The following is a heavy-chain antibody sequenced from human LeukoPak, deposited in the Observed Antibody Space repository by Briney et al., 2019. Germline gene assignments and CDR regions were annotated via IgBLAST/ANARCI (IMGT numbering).Heavy chain of an antibody. J-gene: IGHJ6*03. Sequence: PSETLSLTCTVSGGSISSSSYYWGWIRQPPGKGLEWIGSIYYSGSTYYNPSLKSRVTISVDTSKNQFSLKLSSVTAADTAVYYCARLGPEGSSWYRGYYYYYYMDVWGKGTTVTISS. D-gene: IGHD6-13*01. CDR1: GGSISSSSYY. CDR2: IYYSGST. V-gene: IGHV4-39*01. CDR3: ARLGPEGSSWYRGYYYYYYMDV.